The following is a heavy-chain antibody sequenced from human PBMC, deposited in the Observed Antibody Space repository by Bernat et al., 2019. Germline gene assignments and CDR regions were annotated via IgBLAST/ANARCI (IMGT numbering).Heavy chain of an antibody. Sequence: EVQLVESGGGLVQPGGSLRLSCAASGFTFSSYWMHWVRQAPGKGLVWVSRINSDGSSTSYADSVKGRFTISRDNAKNTLYLQMNSLRAEDTAVYYCARGSAAASYYYGMDVWGQGTTVTVSS. CDR2: INSDGSST. CDR1: GFTFSSYW. D-gene: IGHD2-2*01. V-gene: IGHV3-74*01. J-gene: IGHJ6*02. CDR3: ARGSAAASYYYGMDV.